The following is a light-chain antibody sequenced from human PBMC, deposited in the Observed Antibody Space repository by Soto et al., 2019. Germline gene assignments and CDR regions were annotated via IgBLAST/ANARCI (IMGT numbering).Light chain of an antibody. CDR2: AAS. Sequence: DIQMTQAPSSLSASVGDRVTMTCRASQGISNNLAWFQQKPGKAPKALIYAASNLQTGVPSRFSGSGSGTDFTLTISSLQPDDFATYYCQQCDAYPLTFGGGTKVEVK. CDR3: QQCDAYPLT. CDR1: QGISNN. V-gene: IGKV1-16*01. J-gene: IGKJ4*01.